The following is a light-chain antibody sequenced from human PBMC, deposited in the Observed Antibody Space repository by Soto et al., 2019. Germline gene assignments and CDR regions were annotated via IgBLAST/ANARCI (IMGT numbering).Light chain of an antibody. CDR2: AAS. Sequence: IQMTQSPSSLSASVGDRVTITCQASQSISSYLNWYQQKPGKAPKLLIYAASSLQSGVPSRFSGSGSGTDFTLTISSLQPEDFATYYCQQSYSTPITFGQGTRLEIK. CDR3: QQSYSTPIT. V-gene: IGKV1-39*01. J-gene: IGKJ5*01. CDR1: QSISSY.